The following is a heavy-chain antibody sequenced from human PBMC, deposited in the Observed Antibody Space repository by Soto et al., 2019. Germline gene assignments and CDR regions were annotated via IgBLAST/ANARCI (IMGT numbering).Heavy chain of an antibody. V-gene: IGHV3-33*01. CDR2: IWYDGSNK. J-gene: IGHJ5*02. Sequence: PGGSLRLSCAASGFTFSSYGMHWVRQAPGKGLEWVAVIWYDGSNKYYADSVKGRFTISRDNSKNTLYLQMNSLRAEDTAVYYCARVTMRNWFDPWGQGNLVTFSS. D-gene: IGHD3-3*01. CDR3: ARVTMRNWFDP. CDR1: GFTFSSYG.